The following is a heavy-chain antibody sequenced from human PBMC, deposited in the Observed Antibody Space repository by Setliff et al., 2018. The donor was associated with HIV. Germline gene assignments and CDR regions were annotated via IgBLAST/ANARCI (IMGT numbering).Heavy chain of an antibody. J-gene: IGHJ4*02. D-gene: IGHD3-10*01. Sequence: LRLSCAASGFTFSNYAMSWVRQAPGEGLEWVSAILSTGERTFYADSVKGRFTISRDNSKNTLYLQMNSLRAEDTAVYYCARDPKYYYGSGRGFDYWGQGTPVTVSS. CDR2: ILSTGERT. CDR1: GFTFSNYA. V-gene: IGHV3-23*01. CDR3: ARDPKYYYGSGRGFDY.